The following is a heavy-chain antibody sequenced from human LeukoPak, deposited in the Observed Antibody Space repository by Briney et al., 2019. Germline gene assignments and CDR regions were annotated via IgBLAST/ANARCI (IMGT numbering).Heavy chain of an antibody. Sequence: GGSLRLSCAASGFTFSSYSMNWVRQAPGKGLEWVSFISSSSTTIYHADSVKGRFTISRDNAKNSLYLQINSLRAEDTAVYYCARDSPDIAVVPAAILASYYYGMDVWGQGTTVTVSS. J-gene: IGHJ6*02. CDR3: ARDSPDIAVVPAAILASYYYGMDV. V-gene: IGHV3-48*04. CDR1: GFTFSSYS. D-gene: IGHD2-2*01. CDR2: ISSSSTTI.